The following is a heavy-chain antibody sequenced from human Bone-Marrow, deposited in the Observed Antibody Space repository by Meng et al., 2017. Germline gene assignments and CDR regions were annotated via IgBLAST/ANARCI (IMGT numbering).Heavy chain of an antibody. CDR2: INPNSGGT. CDR3: AVHYYGSGSSTFDY. CDR1: GYTFTGYY. Sequence: QWQLVRVGAEVHKPGASVKVSCKASGYTFTGYYMHWVRQAPGQGLEWMGRINPNSGGTNYAQKFQGRVTMTRDTSISTAYMELSRLRSDDTAVYYCAVHYYGSGSSTFDYWGQGTLVTVSS. D-gene: IGHD3-10*01. J-gene: IGHJ4*02. V-gene: IGHV1-2*06.